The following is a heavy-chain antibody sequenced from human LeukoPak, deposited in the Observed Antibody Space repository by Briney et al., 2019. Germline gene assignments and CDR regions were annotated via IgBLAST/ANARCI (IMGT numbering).Heavy chain of an antibody. CDR1: GFTFTTHA. V-gene: IGHV3-23*01. J-gene: IGHJ4*02. Sequence: GGSLRLFCAASGFTFTTHAMAWVRQAPGKGLDWVSGISGDGDTTYYADSVKGRFTISRDNSKNTLYLQMNSLRAEDTAVYYCANQYPGWGQGTLVTVSS. CDR3: ANQYPG. D-gene: IGHD4-11*01. CDR2: ISGDGDTT.